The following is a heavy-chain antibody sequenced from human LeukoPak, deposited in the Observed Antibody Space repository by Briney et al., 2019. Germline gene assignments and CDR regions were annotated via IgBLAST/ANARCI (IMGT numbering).Heavy chain of an antibody. D-gene: IGHD3-9*01. CDR2: INPNSGGT. Sequence: VPGQGLEWMGWINPNSGGTNYAQKFQGRVTMTRDTSISTAYMELSRLRSDDTALYYCARGDDFLTGYYSPFYFDYWGQGTLVTVSS. CDR3: ARGDDFLTGYYSPFYFDY. V-gene: IGHV1-2*02. J-gene: IGHJ4*02.